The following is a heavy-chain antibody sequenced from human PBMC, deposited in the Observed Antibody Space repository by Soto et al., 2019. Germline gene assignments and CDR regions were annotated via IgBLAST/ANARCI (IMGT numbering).Heavy chain of an antibody. Sequence: SETLSLTCAVYGLSFSGYYGSWIRQPPGKGLEWIGEINHSGSTNYNPSLKSRVTISVDTSKNQFSLKLSSVTAADTAVYYCARGKANLAAAGTGSTGRRANWFDPWGQGTLVTVSS. CDR3: ARGKANLAAAGTGSTGRRANWFDP. CDR1: GLSFSGYY. D-gene: IGHD6-13*01. CDR2: INHSGST. V-gene: IGHV4-34*01. J-gene: IGHJ5*02.